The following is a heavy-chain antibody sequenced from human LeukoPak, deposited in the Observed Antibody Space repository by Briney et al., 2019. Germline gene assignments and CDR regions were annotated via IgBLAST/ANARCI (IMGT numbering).Heavy chain of an antibody. Sequence: SETLSLTCTVSGGSISGYYWSWIRQPPGKGLEWIGYIYYTGSTNYNPSLKSRVNISVDTSKNQFSLKLSSVTAADTAVYYCARRNYGGNSLSAFDIWGQGTMVTVSS. CDR2: IYYTGST. D-gene: IGHD4-23*01. CDR3: ARRNYGGNSLSAFDI. V-gene: IGHV4-59*08. CDR1: GGSISGYY. J-gene: IGHJ3*02.